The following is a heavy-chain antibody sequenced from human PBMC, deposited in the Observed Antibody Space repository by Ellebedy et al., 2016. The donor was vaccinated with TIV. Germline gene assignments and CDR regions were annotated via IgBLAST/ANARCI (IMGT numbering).Heavy chain of an antibody. CDR3: ARDWASRLHLWVP. J-gene: IGHJ5*02. CDR2: ISASSSTI. D-gene: IGHD5-24*01. CDR1: GFTFSAYT. Sequence: GESLKISXEASGFTFSAYTMNWVRQAPGKGLEWISYISASSSTIFYADSVRGRFTISRDNARKSVYLEMNSLTVEDTGVYYCARDWASRLHLWVPWGQGTLVTVSP. V-gene: IGHV3-48*04.